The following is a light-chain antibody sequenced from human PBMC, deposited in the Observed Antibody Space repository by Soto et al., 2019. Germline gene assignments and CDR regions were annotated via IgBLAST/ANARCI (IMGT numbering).Light chain of an antibody. J-gene: IGKJ2*01. CDR2: VAS. V-gene: IGKV1-39*01. CDR1: QSINTY. Sequence: DIQMTQSPSSLSASVGDRVTITCRARQSINTYVSWCQQKPGKAPKVLIYVASTLQSGVPSRFSGSGSGTDFTLTISSLQPEDFATYYCQQSVSSPPTFGQGTKVDMK. CDR3: QQSVSSPPT.